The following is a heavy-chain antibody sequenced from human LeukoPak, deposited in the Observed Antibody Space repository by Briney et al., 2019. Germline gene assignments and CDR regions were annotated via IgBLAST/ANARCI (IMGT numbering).Heavy chain of an antibody. CDR2: IYTSGST. CDR1: GASITSYY. Sequence: SETLSLTCTVSGASITSYYWSWIRQPAGKGLEWIGHIYTSGSTNCNPSLKSRVTMSVDTSKNQSSLKLSSVTAADTAVYYCARSPLYSNNWFDSWGQGTLVTVSS. J-gene: IGHJ5*01. V-gene: IGHV4-4*07. D-gene: IGHD6-13*01. CDR3: ARSPLYSNNWFDS.